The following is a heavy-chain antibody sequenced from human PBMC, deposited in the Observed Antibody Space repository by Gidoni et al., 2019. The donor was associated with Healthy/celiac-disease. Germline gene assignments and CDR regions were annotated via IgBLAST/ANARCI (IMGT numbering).Heavy chain of an antibody. V-gene: IGHV3-23*01. CDR1: GFTFSSYA. CDR3: AKDGGGFIAALPFDY. Sequence: EVQLLESGGGLVQPGRSLRLSCAASGFTFSSYALSWFRQAPGKGLEWVSAISGSGGSTYYADSVKGRFTISRDNSKNTLYLQMNSLRAEDTAVYYCAKDGGGFIAALPFDYWGQGTLVTVSS. D-gene: IGHD6-6*01. J-gene: IGHJ4*02. CDR2: ISGSGGST.